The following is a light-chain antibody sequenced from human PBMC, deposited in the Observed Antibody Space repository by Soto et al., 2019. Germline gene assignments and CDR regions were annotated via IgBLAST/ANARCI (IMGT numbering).Light chain of an antibody. CDR1: QSVATN. V-gene: IGKV3-15*01. CDR3: QHHNYWPS. Sequence: IVMTQSPATLSVSPGERATLSCRASQSVATNLAWYQQQPGQAPRLLIHSASTRATGVPARFSGSGSGTEFTITISSRQSEDVAVYYCQHHNYWPSIGPGTNLEIK. J-gene: IGKJ2*01. CDR2: SAS.